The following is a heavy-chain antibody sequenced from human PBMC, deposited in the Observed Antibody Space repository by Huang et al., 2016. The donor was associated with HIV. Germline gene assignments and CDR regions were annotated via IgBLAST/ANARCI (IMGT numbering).Heavy chain of an antibody. D-gene: IGHD2-2*01. V-gene: IGHV4-4*07. Sequence: QVQLQESGPGLVKPSETLSLTCTVSGGSISTYYWSWIRQSAGNGLEWIGRFYTSGNTNYNPSLGSRVTMSVDTSKNQFSLRLTSVTAADTAVYYCARENEFCGSTNCHHYYYGLDVWGQGTTVTVSS. J-gene: IGHJ6*02. CDR3: ARENEFCGSTNCHHYYYGLDV. CDR2: FYTSGNT. CDR1: GGSISTYY.